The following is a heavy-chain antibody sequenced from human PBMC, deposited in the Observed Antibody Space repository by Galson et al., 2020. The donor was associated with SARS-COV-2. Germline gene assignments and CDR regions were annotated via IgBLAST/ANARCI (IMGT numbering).Heavy chain of an antibody. J-gene: IGHJ4*02. CDR3: ARDPSDWTFFDY. V-gene: IGHV6-1*01. Sequence: SQTLSLTCAISGDNVSSDRAAWTWIRQSPSRGLEWLGRTYYRSKWNNDYAVSTKGRLIINPDTSENQFSLQLDSVTPEDTAVYYCARDPSDWTFFDYWGQGTLVTVSS. CDR1: GDNVSSDRAA. D-gene: IGHD1-1*01. CDR2: TYYRSKWNN.